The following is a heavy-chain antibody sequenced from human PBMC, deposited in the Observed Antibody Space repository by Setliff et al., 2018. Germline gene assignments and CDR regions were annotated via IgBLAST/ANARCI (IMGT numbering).Heavy chain of an antibody. V-gene: IGHV1-69*13. CDR1: GGTFSSYA. CDR3: ARVYLAGSGWDKANALDI. Sequence: SVKVSCKASGGTFSSYAIDWVRQAPGQGLEWMGGIIPMFGTTNYAQRFRGRVTITADESTTTAYLELSSLRSEDTAVYYCARVYLAGSGWDKANALDIWGQGTMVTVSS. D-gene: IGHD6-19*01. J-gene: IGHJ3*02. CDR2: IIPMFGTT.